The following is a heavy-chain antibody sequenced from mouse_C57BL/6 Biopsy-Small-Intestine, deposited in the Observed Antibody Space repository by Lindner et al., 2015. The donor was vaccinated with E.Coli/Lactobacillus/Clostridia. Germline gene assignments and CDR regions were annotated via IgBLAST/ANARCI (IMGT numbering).Heavy chain of an antibody. D-gene: IGHD1-1*02. Sequence: SVKVSCKASGYTFASYAIHWVRQAPGQRLEWMGWINTGNGYTKYSQKFQGRVTITRDTSASTAYMELIILTSEDTAVYYCARDDGSYPPPSSVFDIWGQGTMVTVSS. J-gene: IGHJ3*01. V-gene: IGHV1-84*02. CDR2: INTGNGYT. CDR3: ARDDGSYPPPSSVFDI. CDR1: GYTFASYA.